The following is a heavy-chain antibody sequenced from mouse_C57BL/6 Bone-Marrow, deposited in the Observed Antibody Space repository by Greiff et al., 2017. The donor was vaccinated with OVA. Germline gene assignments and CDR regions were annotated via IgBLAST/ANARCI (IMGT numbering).Heavy chain of an antibody. J-gene: IGHJ4*01. CDR1: GFTFTDYY. CDR2: IRNKANGYTT. V-gene: IGHV7-3*01. D-gene: IGHD4-1*01. Sequence: EVQLKESGGGLVQPGGSLSLSCAASGFTFTDYYMSWVRQPPGKALEWLGFIRNKANGYTTEYSASVKGRFTISRDNSQSILYLQMNALRAEDSATYYCARSLTGTNYAMDYWGQGTSVTVSS. CDR3: ARSLTGTNYAMDY.